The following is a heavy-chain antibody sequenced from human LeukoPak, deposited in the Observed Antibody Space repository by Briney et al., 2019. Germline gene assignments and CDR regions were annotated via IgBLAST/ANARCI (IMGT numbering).Heavy chain of an antibody. CDR3: SRESGAFCPFGY. J-gene: IGHJ4*02. CDR1: GGSISGTNW. V-gene: IGHV4/OR15-8*02. CDR2: ISLAGQT. D-gene: IGHD1-26*01. Sequence: PSETLSLTCGVSGGSISGTNWWSWVRPPPGQGLEWIGEISLAGQTNYNPSLNGRVTMSLDNSSNQLSLNLTSVTAADTATYYCSRESGAFCPFGYWGQGTLVIVSS.